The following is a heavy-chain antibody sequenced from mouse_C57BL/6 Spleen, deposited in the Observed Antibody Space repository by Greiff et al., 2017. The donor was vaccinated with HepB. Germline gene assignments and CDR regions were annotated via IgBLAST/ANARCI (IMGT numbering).Heavy chain of an antibody. V-gene: IGHV1-69*01. J-gene: IGHJ2*01. D-gene: IGHD2-2*01. Sequence: VKLQQPGAELVMPGASVKLSCKASGYTFTSYWMHWVKQRPGQGLEWIGEIDPSDSYTNYNQKFKGKSTLTVDKSSSTAYMQLSSLTSEDSAVYYCARSGGYPFYYFDYWGQGTTLTVSS. CDR1: GYTFTSYW. CDR3: ARSGGYPFYYFDY. CDR2: IDPSDSYT.